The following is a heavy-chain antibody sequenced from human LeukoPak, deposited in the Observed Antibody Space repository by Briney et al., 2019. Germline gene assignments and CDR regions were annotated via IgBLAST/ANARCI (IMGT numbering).Heavy chain of an antibody. V-gene: IGHV1-69*02. CDR1: GDTFSSYY. CDR3: ARAGYCSGGSCYNNWFDP. CDR2: IIPILGIA. J-gene: IGHJ5*02. D-gene: IGHD2-15*01. Sequence: SVKVSCKASGDTFSSYYMHWVRQAPGQGLEWMGRIIPILGIANYAQKFQGRVTITADKSTSTAYMELSSLRSEDTAVYYCARAGYCSGGSCYNNWFDPWGQGTLVTVSS.